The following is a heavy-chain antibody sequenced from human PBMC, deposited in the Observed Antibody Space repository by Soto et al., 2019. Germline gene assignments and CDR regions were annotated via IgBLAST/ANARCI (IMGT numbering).Heavy chain of an antibody. CDR3: ARDESVLWFGEPGAY. CDR2: ISAYNGNT. D-gene: IGHD3-10*01. J-gene: IGHJ4*02. CDR1: GYTFTSYG. Sequence: QVQLVQSGAEMKKPGASVKVSCKASGYTFTSYGISWVRQAPGQGLEWMGWISAYNGNTNYAQKLQGRVTMTTDTSTSTAYMELRSLRSDDTAVYYCARDESVLWFGEPGAYWGQGTLVTVSS. V-gene: IGHV1-18*01.